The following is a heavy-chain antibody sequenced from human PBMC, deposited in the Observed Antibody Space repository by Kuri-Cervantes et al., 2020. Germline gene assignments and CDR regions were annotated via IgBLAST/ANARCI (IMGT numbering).Heavy chain of an antibody. CDR2: ISGSGSST. V-gene: IGHV3-23*01. J-gene: IGHJ4*02. CDR1: GFTFYRFS. D-gene: IGHD2-8*01. CDR3: AKEDIVPLD. Sequence: GGSLRLSCAASGFTFYRFSMSWVRQAPGKGLEWVSVISGSGSSTYYADSVKGRFTISRDNSKNTVYLQLNSLRAGDTAIYFCAKEDIVPLDWGQGTLVTVSS.